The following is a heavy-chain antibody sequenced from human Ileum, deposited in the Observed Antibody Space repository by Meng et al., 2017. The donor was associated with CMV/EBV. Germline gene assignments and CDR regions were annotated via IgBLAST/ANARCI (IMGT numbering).Heavy chain of an antibody. Sequence: QVQVVQSGAEVKNPSASVKVSCKASGHTFTGYYLHWVRQAPGQGLEWMGRINPNSGDTNYAQKFQGRFTMTRDTSNSLAYMELSGLTSDDTAVYYCASYGSGTYSIFDYWGQGTLVTVSS. CDR1: GHTFTGYY. D-gene: IGHD3-10*01. V-gene: IGHV1-2*06. CDR2: INPNSGDT. CDR3: ASYGSGTYSIFDY. J-gene: IGHJ4*02.